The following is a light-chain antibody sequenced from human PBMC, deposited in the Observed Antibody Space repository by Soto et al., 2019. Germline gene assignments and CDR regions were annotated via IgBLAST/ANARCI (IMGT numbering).Light chain of an antibody. V-gene: IGKV1-39*01. Sequence: IEMGKSPSSLSASVGDRVTITCRASQDIRNDLNWHQQKPGKAPNVLINVASTLRSGVPSRFSGSGSGTDFNLTINSLQPEDFATYFCQQSFTTPLTFGGGTKVDIK. J-gene: IGKJ4*01. CDR1: QDIRND. CDR3: QQSFTTPLT. CDR2: VAS.